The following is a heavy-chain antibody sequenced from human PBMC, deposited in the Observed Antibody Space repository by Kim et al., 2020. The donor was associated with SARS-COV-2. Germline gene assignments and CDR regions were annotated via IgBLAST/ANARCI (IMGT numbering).Heavy chain of an antibody. CDR2: TYYRSKWYN. CDR1: GDSVSSNSAA. CDR3: AREGRYCSSTSCRPLYY. J-gene: IGHJ4*02. Sequence: SQTLSLTCAISGDSVSSNSAAWNWIRQSPSRGLEWLGRTYYRSKWYNDYAVSVKSRITINPDTSKNQFSLQLNSVTPEDTAVYYCAREGRYCSSTSCRPLYYWGQGTLVTVSS. D-gene: IGHD2-2*01. V-gene: IGHV6-1*01.